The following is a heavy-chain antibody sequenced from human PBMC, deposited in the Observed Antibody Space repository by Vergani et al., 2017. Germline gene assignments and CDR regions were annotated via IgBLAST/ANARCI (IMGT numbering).Heavy chain of an antibody. V-gene: IGHV4-4*07. CDR3: ARGRRRVVRFDY. J-gene: IGHJ4*02. D-gene: IGHD4-23*01. CDR1: GGSISSYY. Sequence: QVQLQESGPGLVKPSETLSLTSTVSGGSISSYYWSWIRQPAGKGLEWIGRIYTSGSTNYNPSLKSRVTISVDTSKNQCSLKLSSVTAADTAVYYCARGRRRVVRFDYWGQGTLVTVSS. CDR2: IYTSGST.